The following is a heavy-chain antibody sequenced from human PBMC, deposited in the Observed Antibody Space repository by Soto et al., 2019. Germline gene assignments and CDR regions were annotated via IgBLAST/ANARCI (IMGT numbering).Heavy chain of an antibody. CDR2: INPNSGGT. J-gene: IGHJ4*02. CDR3: ARDPSYSSGREGQTDY. D-gene: IGHD6-19*01. CDR1: GYTFTGYY. V-gene: IGHV1-2*02. Sequence: GASVKVSCKASGYTFTGYYMHWVRQAPGQGLEWMGWINPNSGGTNYAQKFQGRVTMTRDTSISTAYMELSRLRSDDTAVYYCARDPSYSSGREGQTDYWGQGTLVTVSS.